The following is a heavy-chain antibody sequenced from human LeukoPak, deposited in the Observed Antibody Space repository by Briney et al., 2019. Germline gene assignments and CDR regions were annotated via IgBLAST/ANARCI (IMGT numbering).Heavy chain of an antibody. V-gene: IGHV4-4*07. CDR1: GASISSYY. Sequence: SETLSLTCTVSGASISSYYWSWIRQPAGKGLEWSGRGSTSGSTNYNPSLKSRVTMSVETSKNQFSLKLSSVTAADTAVYYCARDRPSGSGSSFSLGMDVWGQGTTVTVSS. D-gene: IGHD3-10*01. CDR3: ARDRPSGSGSSFSLGMDV. CDR2: GSTSGST. J-gene: IGHJ6*02.